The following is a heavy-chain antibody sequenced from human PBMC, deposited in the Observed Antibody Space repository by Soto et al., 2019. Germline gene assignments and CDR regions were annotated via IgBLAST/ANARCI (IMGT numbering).Heavy chain of an antibody. CDR3: ARAGSSGYYTPYYYYGMDV. D-gene: IGHD3-22*01. CDR1: GGTFSSYA. V-gene: IGHV1-69*01. CDR2: IIPIFGTA. Sequence: SVKVSCKASGGTFSSYAISWVRQAPGQGLEWMGGIIPIFGTANYAQKFQGRVTITADESTSTAYMELSSLRSEDTAVYYCARAGSSGYYTPYYYYGMDVWAQGTTVNVSS. J-gene: IGHJ6*02.